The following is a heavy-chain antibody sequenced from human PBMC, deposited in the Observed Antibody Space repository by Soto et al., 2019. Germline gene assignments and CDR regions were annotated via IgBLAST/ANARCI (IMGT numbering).Heavy chain of an antibody. CDR3: AKDGYCSSTSCYAAYMDV. V-gene: IGHV3-9*01. J-gene: IGHJ6*03. CDR2: ISWNGGSI. Sequence: EVQLVESGGGLVQPGRSLRLSCAASGFTFDDYAMHWVRQAPGKGLEWVSGISWNGGSIGYADSVKGRFTLSRDNAKNSMYLQMNRLRAEDTALYYCAKDGYCSSTSCYAAYMDVWGKGTTVTVSS. CDR1: GFTFDDYA. D-gene: IGHD2-2*01.